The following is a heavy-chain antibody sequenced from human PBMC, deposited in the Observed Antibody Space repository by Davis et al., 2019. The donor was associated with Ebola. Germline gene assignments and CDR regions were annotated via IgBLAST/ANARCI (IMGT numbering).Heavy chain of an antibody. Sequence: GESLKISCAASGFTVSSNYMSWVRQAPGKGLEWVSVIYNGGSTYYADSVKGRFTISRDNSKNTLYLQMNSLRAEDTAVYYCARPPYYYDSSGYSNWGQGTLVTVSS. CDR3: ARPPYYYDSSGYSN. CDR1: GFTVSSNY. CDR2: IYNGGST. D-gene: IGHD3-22*01. V-gene: IGHV3-66*04. J-gene: IGHJ4*02.